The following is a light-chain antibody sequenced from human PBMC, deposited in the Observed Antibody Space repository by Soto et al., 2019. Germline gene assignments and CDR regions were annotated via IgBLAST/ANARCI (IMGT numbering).Light chain of an antibody. Sequence: QSVLTQPPSASGSPGQSVTISCTGTRSDVGGYNFVSWYQQHPGKAPKLLIYEVTQRPSGVPDRFSASKSGNTASLTVSGLQADDEADYYCNSFRVSHLYVFGTGTKVTVL. CDR3: NSFRVSHLYV. CDR1: RSDVGGYNF. V-gene: IGLV2-8*01. J-gene: IGLJ1*01. CDR2: EVT.